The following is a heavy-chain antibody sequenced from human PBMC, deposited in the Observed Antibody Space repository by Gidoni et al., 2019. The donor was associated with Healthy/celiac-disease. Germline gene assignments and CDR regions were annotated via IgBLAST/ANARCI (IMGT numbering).Heavy chain of an antibody. CDR1: GFTFSSYS. Sequence: EVQLVESGGGLVQPGGSLRLSCAASGFTFSSYSMNWVRQAPGKGLEWVSYISSSSSTIYYADSVKGRFTISRDNAKNSLYLQMNSLRDEDTAVYYCARGSKYYYDSSGYTEGGYWGQGTLVTVSS. CDR3: ARGSKYYYDSSGYTEGGY. CDR2: ISSSSSTI. V-gene: IGHV3-48*02. D-gene: IGHD3-22*01. J-gene: IGHJ4*02.